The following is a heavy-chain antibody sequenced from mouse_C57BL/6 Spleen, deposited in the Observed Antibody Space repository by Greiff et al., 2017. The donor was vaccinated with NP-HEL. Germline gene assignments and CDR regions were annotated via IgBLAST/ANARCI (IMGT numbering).Heavy chain of an antibody. CDR1: GYTFTSYG. J-gene: IGHJ2*01. CDR2: IYPRSGNT. D-gene: IGHD1-1*01. CDR3: ARIATVVATRGDY. Sequence: QVHVKQSGAELARPGASVKLSCKASGYTFTSYGISWVKQRTGQGLEWIGEIYPRSGNTYYNEKFKGKATLTADKSSSTAYMELRSLTSEDSAVYFCARIATVVATRGDYWGQGTTLTVSS. V-gene: IGHV1-81*01.